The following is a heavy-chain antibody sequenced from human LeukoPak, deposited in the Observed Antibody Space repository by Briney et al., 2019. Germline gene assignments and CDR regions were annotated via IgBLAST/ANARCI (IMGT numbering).Heavy chain of an antibody. D-gene: IGHD3-3*01. V-gene: IGHV1-69*05. J-gene: IGHJ4*02. Sequence: ASVKVSCKASGGTFSSYAISWVRQAPGQGLEWMGGIIPVFGTANYAQKFQGRVTITTDEPTSTAYMELSSLRSEDTAVYYCARGFLEWLLDYWGQGTLVTVSS. CDR2: IIPVFGTA. CDR1: GGTFSSYA. CDR3: ARGFLEWLLDY.